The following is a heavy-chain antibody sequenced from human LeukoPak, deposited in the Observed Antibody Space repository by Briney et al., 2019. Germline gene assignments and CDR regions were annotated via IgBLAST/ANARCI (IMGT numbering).Heavy chain of an antibody. CDR3: ARANYYDSSGYPVPFDP. J-gene: IGHJ5*02. Sequence: GGSLRLSCAASGFTFDDYGMSWVRQAPGKGLEWVSGINWNGGSTGYADSVKSRFTISRDNAKNSLYLQMNSLRAEDTALYYCARANYYDSSGYPVPFDPWGQGTLVTVSS. V-gene: IGHV3-20*04. D-gene: IGHD3-22*01. CDR1: GFTFDDYG. CDR2: INWNGGST.